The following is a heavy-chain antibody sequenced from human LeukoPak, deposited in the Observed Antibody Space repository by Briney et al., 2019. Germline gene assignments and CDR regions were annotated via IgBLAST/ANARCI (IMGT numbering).Heavy chain of an antibody. CDR2: ISSSSSTI. D-gene: IGHD6-6*01. CDR3: ARSSNSSSSSV. V-gene: IGHV3-48*01. Sequence: GGSLRLSCAASGFTFSSYSMNWVRQAPGKGLEWVSYISSSSSTIYYADSVKGRFTISRDNAKNSLYLQMNSLRAEDTAVYYCARSSNSSSSSVWGQGTMVTVSS. CDR1: GFTFSSYS. J-gene: IGHJ3*01.